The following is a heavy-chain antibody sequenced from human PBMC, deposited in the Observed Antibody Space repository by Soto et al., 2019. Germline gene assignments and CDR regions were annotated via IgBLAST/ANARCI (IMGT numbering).Heavy chain of an antibody. CDR3: ARLVGKDIVVVPAAKDYGMDV. D-gene: IGHD2-2*01. Sequence: SVKVSCKASGGTFSSYAISWVRQAPGQGLEWMGGIIPIFGTANYAQKFQGRVTITADESTSTAYMELSSLRSEDTAVYYCARLVGKDIVVVPAAKDYGMDVWGQGTTDTVSS. CDR1: GGTFSSYA. V-gene: IGHV1-69*13. CDR2: IIPIFGTA. J-gene: IGHJ6*02.